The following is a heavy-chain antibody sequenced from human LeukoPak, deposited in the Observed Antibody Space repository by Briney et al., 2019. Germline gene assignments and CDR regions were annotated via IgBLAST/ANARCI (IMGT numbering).Heavy chain of an antibody. J-gene: IGHJ4*02. D-gene: IGHD2-2*01. CDR1: GFTFSNAW. CDR3: TTGPDIVVVPSDY. V-gene: IGHV3-15*01. CDR2: IKSKTDGGTT. Sequence: GGSLRLSCAASGFTFSNAWMSWVRQAPGKGLERVGRIKSKTDGGTTDYAAPVKGRFTISRDDSKNTLYLQMNSLKTEDTAVYYCTTGPDIVVVPSDYWGQGTLVTVSS.